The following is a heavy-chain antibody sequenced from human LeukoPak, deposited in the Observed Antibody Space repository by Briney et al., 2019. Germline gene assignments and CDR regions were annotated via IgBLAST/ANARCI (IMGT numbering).Heavy chain of an antibody. D-gene: IGHD5-18*01. J-gene: IGHJ4*02. V-gene: IGHV4-59*08. CDR1: GGSISSYY. Sequence: SKTLPLTCTVSGGSISSYYWTWIRQPPGKGLEWIGYIYYSESINYNPSLKSRVTISMDTSKNHFSLKLSSVTAADTAVYYCATYRNGYFFEYWGQGTLVTVSS. CDR3: ATYRNGYFFEY. CDR2: IYYSESI.